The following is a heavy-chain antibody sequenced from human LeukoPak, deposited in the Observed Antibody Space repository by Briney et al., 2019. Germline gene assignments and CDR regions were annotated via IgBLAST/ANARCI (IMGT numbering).Heavy chain of an antibody. V-gene: IGHV4-61*02. CDR3: ARCESYYGMDV. Sequence: KTSQTLSLTCTVSGGSISSGSYYWSWIRQPAGKGLEWIGRIYTSGSTNYNPSPKSRVTISVDTSKNQFSLKLSSVTAADTAVYYCARCESYYGMDVWGQGTTVTVSS. J-gene: IGHJ6*02. CDR2: IYTSGST. CDR1: GGSISSGSYY.